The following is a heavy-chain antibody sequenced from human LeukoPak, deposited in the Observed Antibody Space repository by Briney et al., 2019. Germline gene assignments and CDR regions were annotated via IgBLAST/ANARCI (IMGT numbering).Heavy chain of an antibody. CDR1: GFTFSSYT. Sequence: GGSLRLSCAASGFTFSSYTMNWVRQAPGKGLEWVSSISSSSSYIYYADSVKGRLTISRDNAKNSLYLQMNRLRAEDTAVYYCARDPTPRYCSGGSCYTHYGMDVWGQGTTVTVSS. CDR2: ISSSSSYI. D-gene: IGHD2-15*01. CDR3: ARDPTPRYCSGGSCYTHYGMDV. J-gene: IGHJ6*02. V-gene: IGHV3-21*01.